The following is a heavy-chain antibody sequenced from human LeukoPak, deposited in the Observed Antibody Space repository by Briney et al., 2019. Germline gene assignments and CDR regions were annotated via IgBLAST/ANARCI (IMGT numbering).Heavy chain of an antibody. CDR2: IYNSGNT. CDR1: GLTLSSNY. J-gene: IGHJ3*02. Sequence: GGSVRLSRAASGLTLSSNYTSWVRQAPGKGLEWVSVIYNSGNTYYADSVKGRFTISRDNSKNTLYLQMSSLRAEDTAVYYCAREVVYGAFDIWGQGTMVTVSS. D-gene: IGHD2/OR15-2a*01. V-gene: IGHV3-53*01. CDR3: AREVVYGAFDI.